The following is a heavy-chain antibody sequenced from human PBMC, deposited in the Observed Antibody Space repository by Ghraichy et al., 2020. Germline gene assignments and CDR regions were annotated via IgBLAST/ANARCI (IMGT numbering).Heavy chain of an antibody. J-gene: IGHJ4*02. CDR1: GFTFSTYW. Sequence: SCAASGFTFSTYWMSWVRQAPGKGLEWVANIKQDGSEKYYVDSVKGRFTISRDNAKNSLYLEMNSLRAEDTAVYYCATTVAGYFDYWGQGTLVIVSS. D-gene: IGHD6-19*01. V-gene: IGHV3-7*01. CDR2: IKQDGSEK. CDR3: ATTVAGYFDY.